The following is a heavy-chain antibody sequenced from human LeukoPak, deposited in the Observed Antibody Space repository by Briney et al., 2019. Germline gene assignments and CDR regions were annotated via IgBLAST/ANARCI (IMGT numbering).Heavy chain of an antibody. J-gene: IGHJ4*02. V-gene: IGHV4-39*01. D-gene: IGHD3-22*01. Sequence: PSETLSLTCTVSGGSISSSSYYWGWIRQPPGKGLEWIGSIYYSGSTYYNPSLKSRVTISVDTSKNQFSLKLSSVTAADTAVYYCARQTDYYDSSGYHRWSDYWGQGTLVTVSS. CDR3: ARQTDYYDSSGYHRWSDY. CDR2: IYYSGST. CDR1: GGSISSSSYY.